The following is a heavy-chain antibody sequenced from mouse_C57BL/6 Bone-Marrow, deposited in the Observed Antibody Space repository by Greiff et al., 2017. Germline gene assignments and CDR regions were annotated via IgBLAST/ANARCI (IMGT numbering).Heavy chain of an antibody. D-gene: IGHD6-5*01. Sequence: EVQLAESGGGLVQPGGSLSLSCAASGFTFTDYYMSWVRQPPGKALEWLGFIRNKANGYTTEYSASVKGRFTISRDNSQSILYLQMNALRAEDSATYYCARYTSYAFYAMDYWGQGTSVTVSS. J-gene: IGHJ4*01. CDR2: IRNKANGYTT. CDR1: GFTFTDYY. V-gene: IGHV7-3*01. CDR3: ARYTSYAFYAMDY.